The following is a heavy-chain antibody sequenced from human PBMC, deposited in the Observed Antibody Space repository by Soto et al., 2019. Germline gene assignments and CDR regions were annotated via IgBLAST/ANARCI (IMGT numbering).Heavy chain of an antibody. D-gene: IGHD5-12*01. CDR1: GYSFTSHW. CDR2: IDPPDSYT. Sequence: GESLKISCKGSGYSFTSHWISWVRQMPGKGLEWMGRIDPPDSYTNYSPSFQGHVTISADKSISTAYLQWSSLKASDTAMYYCARIPQSGYDLDCFDSWGQAPLVSGSS. V-gene: IGHV5-10-1*01. J-gene: IGHJ5*01. CDR3: ARIPQSGYDLDCFDS.